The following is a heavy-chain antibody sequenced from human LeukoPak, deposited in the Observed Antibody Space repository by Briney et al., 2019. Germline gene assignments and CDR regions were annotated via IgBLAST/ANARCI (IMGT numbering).Heavy chain of an antibody. Sequence: GGSLRLSCAASGFTFSSYGMHWVRQAAGKGLEWVAFIRYDGSNKYYADSVKGRFTISRDNSKNTLYLQMNSLRAEDTAVYYCAKDPTDYGDYVGSGDWGQGTPVTVSS. CDR1: GFTFSSYG. CDR3: AKDPTDYGDYVGSGD. CDR2: IRYDGSNK. J-gene: IGHJ4*02. V-gene: IGHV3-30*02. D-gene: IGHD4-17*01.